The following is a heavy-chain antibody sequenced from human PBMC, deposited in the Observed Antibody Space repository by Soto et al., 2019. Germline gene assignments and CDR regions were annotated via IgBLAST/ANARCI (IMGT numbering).Heavy chain of an antibody. CDR3: ARQDTSGWFDF. D-gene: IGHD6-25*01. Sequence: SETLSLTCAVSGGSTNKYYWSWIRQSPGKGLEWLGYIYYSGSPNYNPSLKGRVAISLDTPKNEFSLKLTSVTAADTALYYCARQDTSGWFDFRGQGTLVTVSS. CDR1: GGSTNKYY. CDR2: IYYSGSP. V-gene: IGHV4-59*08. J-gene: IGHJ4*02.